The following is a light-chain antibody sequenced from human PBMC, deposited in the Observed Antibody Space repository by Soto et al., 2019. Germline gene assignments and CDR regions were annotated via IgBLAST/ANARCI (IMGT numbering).Light chain of an antibody. Sequence: DIQMTQSTTTLSASVGDSVTITCRASQTVSSWLAWYQQKPGKAPKLLIYKASSLERGVPSRFSGSGSGTEFTLTISSLQPDDFAVYYCQQYNSYSDFGQGTRLEIK. V-gene: IGKV1-5*03. J-gene: IGKJ5*01. CDR3: QQYNSYSD. CDR2: KAS. CDR1: QTVSSW.